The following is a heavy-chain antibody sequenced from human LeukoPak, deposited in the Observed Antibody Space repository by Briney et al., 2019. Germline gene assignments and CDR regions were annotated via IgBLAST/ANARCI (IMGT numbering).Heavy chain of an antibody. CDR3: ARIGRIGGTMVRGGLDY. D-gene: IGHD3-10*01. CDR2: INHSGST. CDR1: GGSISSYY. J-gene: IGHJ4*02. V-gene: IGHV4-34*01. Sequence: KTSETLSLTCTVSGGSISSYYWSWIRQPPGKGLEWIGEINHSGSTNYNPSLKSRVTISVDTSKNQFSLKLSSVTAADTAVYYCARIGRIGGTMVRGGLDYWGQGTLVTVSS.